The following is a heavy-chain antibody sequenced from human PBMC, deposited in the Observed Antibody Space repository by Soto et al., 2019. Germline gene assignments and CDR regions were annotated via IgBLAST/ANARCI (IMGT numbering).Heavy chain of an antibody. CDR1: GFTFSSSW. CDR2: IMKDGSQK. J-gene: IGHJ4*02. V-gene: IGHV3-7*01. CDR3: ARGGGNFDC. D-gene: IGHD1-1*01. Sequence: EVQLVESGGGLVQPGGSLRLSCAASGFTFSSSWMSWVRQAPGKGLEWVANIMKDGSQKYYVDSVRGRFTISRDNAKNPLYLQMKSLRAEDTAVYYCARGGGNFDCWGQGTLVTVAS.